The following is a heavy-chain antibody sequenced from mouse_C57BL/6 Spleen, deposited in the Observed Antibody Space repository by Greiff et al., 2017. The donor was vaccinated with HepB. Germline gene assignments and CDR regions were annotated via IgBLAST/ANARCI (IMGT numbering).Heavy chain of an antibody. CDR2: IDPENGDT. J-gene: IGHJ1*03. CDR3: TTELTGNWYFDV. Sequence: EVKLQESGAELVRPGASVKLSCTASGFNIKDDYMHWVKQRPEQGLEWIGWIDPENGDTEYASKFQGKATITADTSSNTAYLQLSSLTSEDTAVYYCTTELTGNWYFDVWGTGTTVTVSS. V-gene: IGHV14-4*01. CDR1: GFNIKDDY. D-gene: IGHD4-1*01.